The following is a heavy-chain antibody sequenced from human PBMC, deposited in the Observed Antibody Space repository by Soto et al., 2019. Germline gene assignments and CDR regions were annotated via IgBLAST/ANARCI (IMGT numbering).Heavy chain of an antibody. CDR3: VCYFGRRTHYDILTGPPDAFDI. CDR2: INAGNGNT. CDR1: GYTFTSYA. J-gene: IGHJ3*02. V-gene: IGHV1-3*01. D-gene: IGHD3-9*01. Sequence: ASVKVSCKASGYTFTSYAMHWVRQAPGQRLEWMGWINAGNGNTKYSQKFQGRVTITRDTSASTAYMELSSLRSEDTAVYYCVCYFGRRTHYDILTGPPDAFDIWGQGTMVTVSS.